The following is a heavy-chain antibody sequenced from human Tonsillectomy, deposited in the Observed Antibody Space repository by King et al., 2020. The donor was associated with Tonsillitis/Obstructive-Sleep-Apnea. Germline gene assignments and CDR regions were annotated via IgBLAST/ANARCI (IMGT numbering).Heavy chain of an antibody. Sequence: DVQLVESGGGFVQPGGSLRLSCAASGFTFSGYAMSWVRPAPGKGLEWGSGIRGSGCCTYYAESVKGRFTISRDNSKNTLYLQMNSLSAEDTALYYCAKGITIFGVVINWGQGTLVTVSS. CDR1: GFTFSGYA. CDR2: IRGSGCCT. CDR3: AKGITIFGVVIN. V-gene: IGHV3-23*04. J-gene: IGHJ4*02. D-gene: IGHD3-3*01.